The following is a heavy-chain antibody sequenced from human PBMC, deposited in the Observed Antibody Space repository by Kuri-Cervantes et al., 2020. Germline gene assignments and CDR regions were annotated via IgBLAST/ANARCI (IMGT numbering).Heavy chain of an antibody. Sequence: ESLKISCTVSGGSISSYYWSWIRQPPGKGLEWIGYIYYSGSTNYNPSLKSRVTISVGTSKNQFSLKLSSVTAADTAVYYCARCIDNILTGYYAGDAFDIWGQGTMVTVSS. CDR2: IYYSGST. J-gene: IGHJ3*02. CDR1: GGSISSYY. D-gene: IGHD3-9*01. CDR3: ARCIDNILTGYYAGDAFDI. V-gene: IGHV4-59*12.